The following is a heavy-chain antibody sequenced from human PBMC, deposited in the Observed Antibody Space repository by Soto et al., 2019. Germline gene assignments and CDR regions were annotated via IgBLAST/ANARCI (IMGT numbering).Heavy chain of an antibody. D-gene: IGHD4-17*01. J-gene: IGHJ6*03. Sequence: GASVKVSCKASGYTFTSYAMHWVRQAPGQRLEWMGWINAGNGNTKYSQKFQGRVTITRDTSASTAYMELSSLRSEDTAVYYCARQTVTTEPTLHYYYYYYVDVWGKGTTVTVSS. CDR2: INAGNGNT. V-gene: IGHV1-3*01. CDR3: ARQTVTTEPTLHYYYYYYVDV. CDR1: GYTFTSYA.